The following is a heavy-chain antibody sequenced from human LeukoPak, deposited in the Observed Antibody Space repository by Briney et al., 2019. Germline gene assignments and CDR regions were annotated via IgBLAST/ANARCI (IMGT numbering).Heavy chain of an antibody. J-gene: IGHJ4*02. CDR2: IRSKAYGGTT. V-gene: IGHV3-49*03. D-gene: IGHD2-15*01. Sequence: GGSLRLSCTASGFTFGDYAMSWFRQAPGKGLEWVGFIRSKAYGGTTEYAASVKGRFTISRDDSKSIAYLQMNSLKTEDTAVYYCTRDRGRYCSGGSCFGYWGQGTLVTVSS. CDR1: GFTFGDYA. CDR3: TRDRGRYCSGGSCFGY.